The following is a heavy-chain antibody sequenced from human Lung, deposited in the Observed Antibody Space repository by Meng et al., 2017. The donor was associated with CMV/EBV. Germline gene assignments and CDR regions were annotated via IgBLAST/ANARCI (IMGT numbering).Heavy chain of an antibody. J-gene: IGHJ6*02. V-gene: IGHV3-21*01. CDR1: GFTFSSYS. CDR2: ISSSSSYI. CDR3: ARQDYDFWCGMDV. D-gene: IGHD3-3*01. Sequence: GESXKISCAASGFTFSSYSMNWVRQAPGKGLEWVSSISSSSSYIYYADSVKGRFTISRDNAKNSLYPQMNSLRAEDTAVYYCARQDYDFWCGMDVWGQGTTVTVSS.